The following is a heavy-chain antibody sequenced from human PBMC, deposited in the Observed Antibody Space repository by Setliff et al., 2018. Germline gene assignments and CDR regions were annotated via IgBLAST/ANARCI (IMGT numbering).Heavy chain of an antibody. CDR3: RLANCSKNCEEALDY. D-gene: IGHD2-2*01. CDR1: GGSISGSHYS. Sequence: PSETLSLTCSVSGGSISGSHYSWVWMRQPPGKRLEWIGSTYYNGTAYYNPSLQSRAAISVDTSKNYFSLDVNSVTAADTAVYYFRLANCSKNCEEALDYWSQGTLVTVSS. V-gene: IGHV4-39*02. J-gene: IGHJ4*02. CDR2: TYYNGTA.